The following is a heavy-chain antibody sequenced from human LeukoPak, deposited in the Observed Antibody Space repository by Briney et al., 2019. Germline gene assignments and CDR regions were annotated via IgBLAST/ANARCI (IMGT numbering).Heavy chain of an antibody. CDR1: GFTFSSYA. D-gene: IGHD5-18*01. V-gene: IGHV3-23*01. Sequence: GGSLRLSCAASGFTFSSYAMSWVRQAPGKGLEWVSVISAGGGSTYYADSVKGRFTISRDNSKNTLYLQMNSLRAEDTAVYYCARAVGGYSYGIDYWGQGTLVTVSS. CDR3: ARAVGGYSYGIDY. CDR2: ISAGGGST. J-gene: IGHJ4*02.